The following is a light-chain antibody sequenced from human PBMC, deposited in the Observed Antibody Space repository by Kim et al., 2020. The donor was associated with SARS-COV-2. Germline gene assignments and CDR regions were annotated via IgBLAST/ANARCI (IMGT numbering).Light chain of an antibody. CDR2: WAS. J-gene: IGKJ2*01. Sequence: DIVMTQSPDSLAVSLGERATINCKSSQSVLYSSNSKNYLAWYQQKPGQPPKLLIYWASTRESGVPDRFSGSGSGTDFTLNISSLQAEDVAVYYCQQYYSTPNTFGQGTKLEIK. CDR3: QQYYSTPNT. V-gene: IGKV4-1*01. CDR1: QSVLYSSNSKNY.